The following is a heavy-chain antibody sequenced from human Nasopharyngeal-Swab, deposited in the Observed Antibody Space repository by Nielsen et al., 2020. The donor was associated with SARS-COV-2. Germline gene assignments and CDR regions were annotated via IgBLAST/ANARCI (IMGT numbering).Heavy chain of an antibody. CDR2: IRSKAYGGTT. Sequence: WIRQPPGKGLEWVGFIRSKAYGGTTEYAASVKGRFTISRDDSKSIAYLQMNSLKTEDTVVYYCTRRADYYDSSGYYLSKGGPFDYWGQGTLVTVSS. CDR3: TRRADYYDSSGYYLSKGGPFDY. J-gene: IGHJ4*02. D-gene: IGHD3-22*01. V-gene: IGHV3-49*02.